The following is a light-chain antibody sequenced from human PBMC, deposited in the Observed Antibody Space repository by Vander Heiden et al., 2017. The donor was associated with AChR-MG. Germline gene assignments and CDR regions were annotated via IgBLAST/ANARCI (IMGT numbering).Light chain of an antibody. CDR2: KDR. Sequence: SYELTQPSSVSVSPGQTARLTCSGDVLAKKYARWFQQKQGQAPVLVIYKDRERPSGIPERFSGSSSGTTVTLTISGAQVEDEADYYCYSAADNTVVFGGGTKLTVL. V-gene: IGLV3-27*01. CDR3: YSAADNTVV. J-gene: IGLJ2*01. CDR1: VLAKKY.